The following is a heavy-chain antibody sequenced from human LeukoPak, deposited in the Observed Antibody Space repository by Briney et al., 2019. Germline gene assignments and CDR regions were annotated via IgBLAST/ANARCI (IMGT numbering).Heavy chain of an antibody. Sequence: APLKFSCRASEATFSSYAISWVRRPPGQGLEWREGIIPIFGTANYAQKFQGRVTITADESTSTAYMELSSLRSEDTAVHYCARDRGYYYDSSGIDYWGQGTLVTVSS. J-gene: IGHJ4*02. D-gene: IGHD3-22*01. CDR1: EATFSSYA. CDR2: IIPIFGTA. CDR3: ARDRGYYYDSSGIDY. V-gene: IGHV1-69*01.